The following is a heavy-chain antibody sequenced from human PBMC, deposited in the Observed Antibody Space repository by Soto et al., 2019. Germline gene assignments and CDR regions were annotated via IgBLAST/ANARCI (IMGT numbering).Heavy chain of an antibody. J-gene: IGHJ6*02. CDR2: MNPNSGNT. CDR3: ARLTANYSGYDISWYYYYGMDV. Sequence: ASVXVSCKASGYTFTSYDINWVRQATGQGLEWMGWMNPNSGNTGYAQKFQGRVTMTRNTSISTAYMELSSLRSEDTAVYYCARLTANYSGYDISWYYYYGMDVWGQGTTVTVSS. D-gene: IGHD5-12*01. V-gene: IGHV1-8*01. CDR1: GYTFTSYD.